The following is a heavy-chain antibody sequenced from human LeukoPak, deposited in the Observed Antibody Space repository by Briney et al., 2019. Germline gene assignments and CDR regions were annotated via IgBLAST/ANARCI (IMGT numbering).Heavy chain of an antibody. CDR1: GYTFTSYD. J-gene: IGHJ4*02. CDR3: ARSLRSMVRGVMAY. V-gene: IGHV1-8*03. Sequence: GASVKVSCKASGYTFTSYDINWVRQATGQGLEWMGWMNPNSGNAGYAQKFQGRVTITRNTSISTAYMELSSLRSEDTAVYYCARSLRSMVRGVMAYWGQGTLVTVSS. D-gene: IGHD3-10*01. CDR2: MNPNSGNA.